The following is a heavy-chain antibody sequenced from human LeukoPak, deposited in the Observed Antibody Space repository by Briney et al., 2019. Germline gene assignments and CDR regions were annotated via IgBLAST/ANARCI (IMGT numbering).Heavy chain of an antibody. CDR2: IYYSGST. D-gene: IGHD4-17*01. V-gene: IGHV4-39*07. J-gene: IGHJ4*02. Sequence: SETLSLTCTVSGGSISSSSYYWGWIRRPPGKGLEWIGSIYYSGSTYYNPSLKSRVTISVDTSKNQFSLKLSSVTAADTAVYYCARDNGDLPTIDYWGQGTLVTVSS. CDR1: GGSISSSSYY. CDR3: ARDNGDLPTIDY.